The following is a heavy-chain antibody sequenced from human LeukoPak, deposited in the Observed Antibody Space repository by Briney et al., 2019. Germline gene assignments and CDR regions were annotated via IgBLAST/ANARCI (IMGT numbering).Heavy chain of an antibody. Sequence: PGGSLRLSCAASGATLHSFAMSWVRQAPGKGLEWFAVTSGTEDSTHYADSVRGRFIISTDSSKKSLYLQMNSLRAEDTAVYYCTKDLMTGFSSGWYFGYWGLGTLVTVSS. CDR3: TKDLMTGFSSGWYFGY. CDR1: GATLHSFA. J-gene: IGHJ4*02. CDR2: TSGTEDST. D-gene: IGHD6-19*01. V-gene: IGHV3-23*01.